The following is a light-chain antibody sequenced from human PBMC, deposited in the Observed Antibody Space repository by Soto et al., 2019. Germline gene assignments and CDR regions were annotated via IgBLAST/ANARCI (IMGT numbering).Light chain of an antibody. CDR1: QPISND. J-gene: IGKJ1*01. CDR3: QQYNNWPRT. V-gene: IGKV3-15*01. Sequence: EIMRTESPATLSVSPGERATLSCWAGQPISNDLAWYQQKPGQTPRLLIYGASTRVTGIPARFSGSGSGTEFTLPISSLQSEDVAVYYCQQYNNWPRTSGQGTKVDI. CDR2: GAS.